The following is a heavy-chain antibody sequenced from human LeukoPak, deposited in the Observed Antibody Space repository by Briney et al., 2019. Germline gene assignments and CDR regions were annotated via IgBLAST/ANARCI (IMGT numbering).Heavy chain of an antibody. D-gene: IGHD2-2*01. CDR1: GFTFDDYA. V-gene: IGHV3-9*01. CDR2: ISWNSGSI. Sequence: GGSLRLSCAASGFTFDDYAMHWVRQAPGKGLEWISGISWNSGSIGYADSVKGRFTISRDNAKNSLYLQMNSLRAEDTAVYYCARDLVPAAMFFDYWGQGTLVTVSS. J-gene: IGHJ4*02. CDR3: ARDLVPAAMFFDY.